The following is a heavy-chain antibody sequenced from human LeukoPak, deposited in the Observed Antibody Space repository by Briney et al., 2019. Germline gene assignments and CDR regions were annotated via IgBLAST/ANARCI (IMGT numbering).Heavy chain of an antibody. CDR1: GYSFTRYW. J-gene: IGHJ2*01. CDR2: IYPGDSDT. D-gene: IGHD3-22*01. CDR3: ARLYDSSGYHWYLDL. Sequence: GESLKISCKGSGYSFTRYWIGWVRQMPGEGLEWMGIIYPGDSDTRYSPSFQGQVTISADKSISTAYLQWSSLKASDTAIYYCARLYDSSGYHWYLDLWGRGTLVTVSS. V-gene: IGHV5-51*01.